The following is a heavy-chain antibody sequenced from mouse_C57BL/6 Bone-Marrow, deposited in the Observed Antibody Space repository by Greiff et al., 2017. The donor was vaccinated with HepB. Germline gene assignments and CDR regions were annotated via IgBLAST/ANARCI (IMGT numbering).Heavy chain of an antibody. CDR2: IDPANGNT. CDR1: GFNIKNTY. V-gene: IGHV14-3*01. Sequence: EVQLQQSVAELVRPGASVKLSCTASGFNIKNTYMHWVKQRTEQGLEWIGRIDPANGNTKYAPKFQGKATITADTPSNTAYLQLSSLTSEDTAIYYCALPFITTVVVPFDYWGQGTTLTVSS. J-gene: IGHJ2*01. CDR3: ALPFITTVVVPFDY. D-gene: IGHD1-1*01.